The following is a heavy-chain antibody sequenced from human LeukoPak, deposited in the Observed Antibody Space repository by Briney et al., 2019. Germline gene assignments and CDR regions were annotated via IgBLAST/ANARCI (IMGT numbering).Heavy chain of an antibody. Sequence: ASVEVSCKTSGYSFTNFYIHWVRQAPGQGLEWIGMVNPSGGSTISAQKFQGRVNMTTDTSTRTVYMEMTGLTSDDTGIYYCARDAFWGQGTQVTVSS. D-gene: IGHD3-3*02. CDR3: ARDAF. J-gene: IGHJ4*02. V-gene: IGHV1-46*01. CDR1: GYSFTNFY. CDR2: VNPSGGST.